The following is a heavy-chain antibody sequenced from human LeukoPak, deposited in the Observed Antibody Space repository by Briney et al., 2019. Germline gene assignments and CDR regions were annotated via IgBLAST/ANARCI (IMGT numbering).Heavy chain of an antibody. CDR2: ITPDGGGT. J-gene: IGHJ4*02. CDR3: AKYTSGWFEDY. V-gene: IGHV3-23*01. Sequence: PGGSLRLSCAASGFAFTIYPMTWVRQAPGKGLEWVSAITPDGGGTFYADSVKGRFTISRDNSKNTLYLQMNSLRAEDTAVYYCAKYTSGWFEDYWGQGTLVTVSS. CDR1: GFAFTIYP. D-gene: IGHD6-19*01.